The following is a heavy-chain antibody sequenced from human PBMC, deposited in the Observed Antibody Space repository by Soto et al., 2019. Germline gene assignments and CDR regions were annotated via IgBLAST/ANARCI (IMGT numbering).Heavy chain of an antibody. CDR3: ASDVNYYDSSDIDAFYI. CDR2: IWYDGSNK. V-gene: IGHV3-33*01. CDR1: GFTFSSYG. Sequence: GGSLRLSCAASGFTFSSYGMHWVRQAPGKGLEWVAVIWYDGSNKYYADSVKGRFTISRDNSKNTLYLQMNSLRAEDTAVYYCASDVNYYDSSDIDAFYIWGQGTMVTVSS. J-gene: IGHJ3*02. D-gene: IGHD3-22*01.